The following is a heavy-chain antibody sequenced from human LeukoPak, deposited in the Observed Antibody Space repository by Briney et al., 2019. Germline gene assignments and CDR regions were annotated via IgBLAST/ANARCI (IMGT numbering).Heavy chain of an antibody. V-gene: IGHV4-61*02. CDR1: GGSISSGSYY. Sequence: ASETLSLTCTVSGGSISSGSYYWSWIRQPAGKGLEWIGRIYTSGSTNYNPSLKSRVTISVDTSKNQFSLKLSSVTAADTAVYYCAREVRADLYYYYYGMDVWGQGTTVTVSS. CDR2: IYTSGST. J-gene: IGHJ6*02. D-gene: IGHD4-23*01. CDR3: AREVRADLYYYYYGMDV.